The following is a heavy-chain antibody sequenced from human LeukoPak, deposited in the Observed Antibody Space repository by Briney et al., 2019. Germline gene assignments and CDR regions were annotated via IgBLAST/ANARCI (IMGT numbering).Heavy chain of an antibody. CDR2: IYTSGST. CDR3: ARERGGGYSYGRIDY. CDR1: GGSISSGSYY. J-gene: IGHJ4*02. D-gene: IGHD5-18*01. V-gene: IGHV4-61*02. Sequence: SETLSLTCTVSGGSISSGSYYWSWIRQPAGKGLEWIGRIYTSGSTNYNPSLKSRVTISVDTSKNQFSLKLSSVTAADTAVYYCARERGGGYSYGRIDYWGQGTLVTVSS.